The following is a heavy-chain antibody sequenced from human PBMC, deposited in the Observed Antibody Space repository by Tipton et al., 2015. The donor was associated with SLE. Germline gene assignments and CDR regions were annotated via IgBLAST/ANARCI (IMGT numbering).Heavy chain of an antibody. J-gene: IGHJ4*02. CDR2: INHSGTT. Sequence: TLSLTCTVSGASISNYYWGWIRQPPGKGLEWIGYINHSGTTNYNPSLKSRVTISIDTSKNQFSLKLRSVTAADTAVYYCARHRMMDSSSWAYYFDYWGQGTLVTVSS. V-gene: IGHV4-59*08. D-gene: IGHD6-13*01. CDR3: ARHRMMDSSSWAYYFDY. CDR1: GASISNYY.